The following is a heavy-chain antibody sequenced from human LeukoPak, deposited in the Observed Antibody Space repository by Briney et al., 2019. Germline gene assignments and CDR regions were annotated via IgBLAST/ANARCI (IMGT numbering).Heavy chain of an antibody. V-gene: IGHV1-8*01. Sequence: ASVKVSCKASGYTFTSYDINWVRQATRQGLEWMGWMNPNSGNTGYAQKFQGRVTMTRNTSISTAYMELRSLRSDDTAVYYCASDVGYCRSSSCYGLYYWGQGTLVTVSS. CDR2: MNPNSGNT. J-gene: IGHJ4*02. CDR1: GYTFTSYD. CDR3: ASDVGYCRSSSCYGLYY. D-gene: IGHD2-2*01.